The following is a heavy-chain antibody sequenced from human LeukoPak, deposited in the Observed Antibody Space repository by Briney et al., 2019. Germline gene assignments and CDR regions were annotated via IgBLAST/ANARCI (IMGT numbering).Heavy chain of an antibody. CDR2: INHSGST. J-gene: IGHJ4*02. D-gene: IGHD3-3*01. CDR1: GGSFSGHY. CDR3: ARGEELSKGYYDFWSGYYGNFDY. V-gene: IGHV4-34*01. Sequence: PSETLSLTCAVYGGSFSGHYWSWISQPPGKGLEWIGEINHSGSTNYNPSLKSRVTISVDTSKNQFSLKLSSVTAADTAVYYCARGEELSKGYYDFWSGYYGNFDYWGQGALVTVSS.